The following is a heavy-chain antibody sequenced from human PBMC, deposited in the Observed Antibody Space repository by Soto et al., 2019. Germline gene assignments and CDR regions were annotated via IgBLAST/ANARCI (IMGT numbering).Heavy chain of an antibody. CDR3: AREDVWHSKPWGSNWFDP. V-gene: IGHV4-31*03. CDR2: IYYSGTT. Sequence: PSETLSLTCTVSGGSISSGGYYWSWIRQHPGKGLEWIGYIYYSGTTYYNPSLKSRVTISVDTSKNQFSLKLSSVTAADTAVYYCAREDVWHSKPWGSNWFDPWGQGTLVTVSS. D-gene: IGHD4-4*01. J-gene: IGHJ5*02. CDR1: GGSISSGGYY.